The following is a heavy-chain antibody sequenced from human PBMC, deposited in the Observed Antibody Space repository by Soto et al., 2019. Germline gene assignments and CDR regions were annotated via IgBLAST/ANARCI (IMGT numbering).Heavy chain of an antibody. J-gene: IGHJ6*02. V-gene: IGHV1-69*01. CDR2: IIPISDTT. Sequence: AQLVESGGGLVKPGGSLRLSCAGSGITFSSYAISWVRQAPGQGLEWMGGIIPISDTTNYAQKFQGRVTITADESTSTAYMELSSLRSEDTAVYYCARSQGSSTSLEIYYYYYYGMDVWGQGTTVTVSS. CDR3: ARSQGSSTSLEIYYYYYYGMDV. D-gene: IGHD2-2*01. CDR1: GITFSSYA.